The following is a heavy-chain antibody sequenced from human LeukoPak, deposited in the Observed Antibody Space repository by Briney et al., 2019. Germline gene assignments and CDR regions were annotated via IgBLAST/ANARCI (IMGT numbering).Heavy chain of an antibody. J-gene: IGHJ4*02. CDR1: GGSISSGGYS. CDR3: AREKATVTSRGGFDY. V-gene: IGHV4-30-2*01. CDR2: IYHSGST. Sequence: SQTLSLTCAVSGGSISSGGYSWSWIRQPPGKGLEWIGYIYHSGSTYYNPSLKSRVTISVDRSKNQFSLKLSSVTAADTAVYYCAREKATVTSRGGFDYWGQGTLVTVSS. D-gene: IGHD4-17*01.